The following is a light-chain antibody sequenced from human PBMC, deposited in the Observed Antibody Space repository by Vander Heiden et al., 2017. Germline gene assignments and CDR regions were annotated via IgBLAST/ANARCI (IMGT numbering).Light chain of an antibody. CDR3: AAWDDSVRGRIVV. Sequence: QSVLTQPPSASGTPGQRVSISCAGSTSNIGTSYVFWYQQVPGTAPKLLIYRNNQRPSGVPDRFSGSKSANSASLAITGLRSEDEADYYCAAWDDSVRGRIVVFGGGTKLTVL. J-gene: IGLJ2*01. CDR2: RNN. V-gene: IGLV1-47*01. CDR1: TSNIGTSY.